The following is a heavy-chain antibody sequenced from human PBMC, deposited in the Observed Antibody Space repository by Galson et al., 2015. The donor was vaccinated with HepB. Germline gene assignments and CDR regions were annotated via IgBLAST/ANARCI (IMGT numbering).Heavy chain of an antibody. J-gene: IGHJ5*02. D-gene: IGHD3-16*01. CDR1: GGSISSGDYY. Sequence: TLSLTCTVSGGSISSGDYYWSWIRQPPGKGLEWIGYIYYSGSTYYNPSLKSRVTISVDTSKNQFSLKLSSVTAADTAVYYCAREIMITFGGPLWFDPWGQGTLVTVSS. CDR3: AREIMITFGGPLWFDP. V-gene: IGHV4-30-4*01. CDR2: IYYSGST.